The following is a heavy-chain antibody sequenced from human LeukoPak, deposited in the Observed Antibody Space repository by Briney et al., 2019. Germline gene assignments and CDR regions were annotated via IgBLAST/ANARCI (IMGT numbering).Heavy chain of an antibody. CDR3: ARGAVVPAATIDAFDI. D-gene: IGHD2-2*01. V-gene: IGHV4-4*07. CDR2: IYTSGST. Sequence: SETLSLTCTVSGGSISSYYWSWIRQPAGKGLEWIGRIYTSGSTNYNPSLKSRVTMSVDTSKNQFSLKLSSVTAADTAVYYCARGAVVPAATIDAFDIWGQGTMVTVS. CDR1: GGSISSYY. J-gene: IGHJ3*02.